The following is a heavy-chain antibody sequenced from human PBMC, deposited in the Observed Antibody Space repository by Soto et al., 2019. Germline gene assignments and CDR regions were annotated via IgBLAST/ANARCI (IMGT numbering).Heavy chain of an antibody. CDR3: AKDPRPHYYDSSGYPDY. Sequence: GGSLRLSCAASGFTFSSYGMHWVRQAPGKGLEWVAVISYDGSNKYYADSVKGRFTISRDNSKNTLYLQMNSLRAEDTAVYYCAKDPRPHYYDSSGYPDYWGQGTLVTVSS. CDR1: GFTFSSYG. J-gene: IGHJ4*02. D-gene: IGHD3-22*01. V-gene: IGHV3-30*18. CDR2: ISYDGSNK.